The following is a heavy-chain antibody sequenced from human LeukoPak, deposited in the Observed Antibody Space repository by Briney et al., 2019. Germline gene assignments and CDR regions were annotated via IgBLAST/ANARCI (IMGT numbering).Heavy chain of an antibody. J-gene: IGHJ4*02. V-gene: IGHV4-34*01. Sequence: SETLSLTCAVYGESFSGYYWSWIRQPPGKGLEWIGEINHSGSTNYNPSLKSRVTISVDTSKNQFSLKLSSVTAADTAVYYCASSRPYYFDYWGQGTLVTVSS. CDR3: ASSRPYYFDY. CDR1: GESFSGYY. CDR2: INHSGST.